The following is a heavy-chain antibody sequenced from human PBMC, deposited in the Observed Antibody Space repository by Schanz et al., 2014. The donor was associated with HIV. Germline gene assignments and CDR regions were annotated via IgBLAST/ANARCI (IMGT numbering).Heavy chain of an antibody. V-gene: IGHV1-18*01. CDR3: ARWGRGCSGGSCYWGYYGMDV. J-gene: IGHJ6*02. Sequence: QVQLVQSGAEVKKPGASVKVSCKASGYTFTSYGINWVRQAPGQGLEWMGWISAYNGDRKYDRKIQGRVTLTTDTSTNTAYMELRSLRSDDTAVYYCARWGRGCSGGSCYWGYYGMDVWGQGTTVTVSS. D-gene: IGHD2-15*01. CDR2: ISAYNGDR. CDR1: GYTFTSYG.